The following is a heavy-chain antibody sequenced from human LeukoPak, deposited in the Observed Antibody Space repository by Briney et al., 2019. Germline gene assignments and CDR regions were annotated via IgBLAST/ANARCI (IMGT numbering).Heavy chain of an antibody. Sequence: ASVKVSCKASEYTFTSYYMHWVRQAPGQGLEWMGIINPSGGSTSYAQKFQGRVTMTTDTSTSTAYMELRSLRSDDTAVYYCARVVGAAAGYYYYGMDVWGQGTTVTVSS. CDR1: EYTFTSYY. D-gene: IGHD6-13*01. J-gene: IGHJ6*02. CDR3: ARVVGAAAGYYYYGMDV. V-gene: IGHV1-46*01. CDR2: INPSGGST.